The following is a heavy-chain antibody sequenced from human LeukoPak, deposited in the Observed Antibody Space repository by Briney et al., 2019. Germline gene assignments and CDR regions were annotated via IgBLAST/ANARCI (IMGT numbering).Heavy chain of an antibody. Sequence: SETLSLTCAVSGVSFDDYYWSWVRQTPGKGLEWIGEINHSGYTNDSPSLKSRVTISVDTSKNQFSLKLSSVTAADTAVYYCASGRPARGDYWGQGTLVTVSS. CDR3: ASGRPARGDY. CDR2: INHSGYT. V-gene: IGHV4-34*01. CDR1: GVSFDDYY. J-gene: IGHJ4*02.